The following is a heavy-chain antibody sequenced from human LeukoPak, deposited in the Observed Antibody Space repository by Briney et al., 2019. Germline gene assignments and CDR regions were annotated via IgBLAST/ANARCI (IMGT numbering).Heavy chain of an antibody. Sequence: ASVRVSCKASGYTFTDYYIHWVRQAPGQGLEWMGWINPNSAGTSYAQKFQGRVTMTRDTSISTAYMELSRLRSEDTAVYYCATDLTPRYYYDSSGYPRGHWFDPWGQGTLVTVSS. D-gene: IGHD3-22*01. J-gene: IGHJ5*02. CDR2: INPNSAGT. CDR3: ATDLTPRYYYDSSGYPRGHWFDP. V-gene: IGHV1-2*02. CDR1: GYTFTDYY.